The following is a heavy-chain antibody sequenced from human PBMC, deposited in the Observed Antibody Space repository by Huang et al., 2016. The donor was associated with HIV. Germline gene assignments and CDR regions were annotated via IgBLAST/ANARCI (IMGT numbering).Heavy chain of an antibody. D-gene: IGHD3-10*01. V-gene: IGHV4-39*02. CDR2: IYYSGST. Sequence: QLQLQESGPGLVKPSETLSLTCTVSGGSIRSDNYYWGWIRQPPGKGLEWIGSIYYSGSTYYYPSLKRRVTITVETSKNHFSRRMRSVTAADTAVYYCARLPGSITMIRGVITDPYWGQGTLVTVSS. CDR1: GGSIRSDNYY. J-gene: IGHJ4*02. CDR3: ARLPGSITMIRGVITDPY.